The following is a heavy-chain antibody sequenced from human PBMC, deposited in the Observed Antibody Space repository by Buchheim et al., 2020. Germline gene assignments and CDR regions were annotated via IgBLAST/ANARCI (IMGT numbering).Heavy chain of an antibody. D-gene: IGHD3-3*01. CDR3: AKAIDFWSGRGFDY. CDR2: ISGSGGST. V-gene: IGHV3-23*01. Sequence: EVQLLESGGGLVQPGGSLRLSCAASGFTFSSYAMSWVRQAPGQGLEWVSAISGSGGSTYYADSGQGRFTLSRDNSKTTLCLQMNSLRAEDTAVYYCAKAIDFWSGRGFDYWGQGTL. J-gene: IGHJ4*02. CDR1: GFTFSSYA.